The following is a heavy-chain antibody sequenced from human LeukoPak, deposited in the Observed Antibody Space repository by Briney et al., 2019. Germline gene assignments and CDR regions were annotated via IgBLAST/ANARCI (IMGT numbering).Heavy chain of an antibody. D-gene: IGHD3-3*01. CDR1: GGSFSGYY. J-gene: IGHJ4*02. CDR2: INHSGST. V-gene: IGHV4-34*01. CDR3: AREGWSGVY. Sequence: SETLSLTCAVYGGSFSGYYWSWIRQPPGKGLEWIGEINHSGSTNYNPSLKSRVTISVDTSKNQFSLQLSSVTAADTAVYYCAREGWSGVYWGQGTLVTVSS.